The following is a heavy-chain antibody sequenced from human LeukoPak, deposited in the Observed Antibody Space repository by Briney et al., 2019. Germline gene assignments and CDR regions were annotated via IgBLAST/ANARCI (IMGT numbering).Heavy chain of an antibody. Sequence: AAAVKVSCKASGGTFSSYVISWVAPAPGQGLEWMGGIIPIFGIANYAQKLQGRVTLIGDKSTSTAYMEMSSLRSEDTAVYYCARDVGGIAVAGTVAWGPGTPVTVSP. CDR3: ARDVGGIAVAGTVA. V-gene: IGHV1-69*10. D-gene: IGHD6-19*01. J-gene: IGHJ5*02. CDR2: IIPIFGIA. CDR1: GGTFSSYV.